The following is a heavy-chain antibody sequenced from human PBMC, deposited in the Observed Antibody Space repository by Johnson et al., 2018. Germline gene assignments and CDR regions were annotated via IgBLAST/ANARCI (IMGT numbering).Heavy chain of an antibody. CDR3: AKDRAEGYNSRSGAFDI. D-gene: IGHD5-24*01. Sequence: EVQLVESGGGLVQPGRSLRLSCAASGFTFDDYAMHWVRQAPGKGLEWVSGLSWHSGSIGYADSVKGRFTISRDNAKNSLYLQMNSLRAEDTALYYFAKDRAEGYNSRSGAFDIWGQGTMVTVSS. CDR2: LSWHSGSI. J-gene: IGHJ3*02. V-gene: IGHV3-9*01. CDR1: GFTFDDYA.